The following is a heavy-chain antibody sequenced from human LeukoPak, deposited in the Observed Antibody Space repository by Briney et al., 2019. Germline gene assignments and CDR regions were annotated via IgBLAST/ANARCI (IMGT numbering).Heavy chain of an antibody. CDR1: GGSISSYY. J-gene: IGHJ4*02. D-gene: IGHD4-17*01. Sequence: PSETLSLTCSVSGGSISSYYWGWIRQPPGKGLEWIGSIYYSGSTYYNPSLKSRVTISVDTSKNQFSLRLSSVTAADTAVYYCAPGDYGTVAFDYWGQGTLVTVSS. CDR2: IYYSGST. CDR3: APGDYGTVAFDY. V-gene: IGHV4-39*07.